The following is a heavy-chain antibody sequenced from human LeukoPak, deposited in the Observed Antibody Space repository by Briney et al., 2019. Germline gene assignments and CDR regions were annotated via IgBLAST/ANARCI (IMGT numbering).Heavy chain of an antibody. CDR3: ATLLRRGYCSSTSCYYFDY. J-gene: IGHJ4*02. D-gene: IGHD2-2*01. V-gene: IGHV4-39*01. CDR2: IYYSGRT. CDR1: GGSLSSSSYY. Sequence: SETLSLTCTVSGGSLSSSSYYWGWIRQPPRKGLEWIGCIYYSGRTYYNPSLKNRVTISVDTSKNQFSRQSSCVTPAHAALYDCATLLRRGYCSSTSCYYFDYWGQGTLVTVSS.